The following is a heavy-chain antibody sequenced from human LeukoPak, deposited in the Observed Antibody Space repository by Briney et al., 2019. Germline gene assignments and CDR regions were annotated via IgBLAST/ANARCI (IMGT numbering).Heavy chain of an antibody. CDR3: ARDLFTVTAV. Sequence: SETLSLTCTVSGGSISSSSYYWGWIRQPPGKGLEWIGSIYYSGSTYYNPSLKSRVTISVDTSKNQFSLKLSSVTAADTAVYYCARDLFTVTAVWGQGTLVTVSS. V-gene: IGHV4-39*07. D-gene: IGHD2-21*02. J-gene: IGHJ4*02. CDR1: GGSISSSSYY. CDR2: IYYSGST.